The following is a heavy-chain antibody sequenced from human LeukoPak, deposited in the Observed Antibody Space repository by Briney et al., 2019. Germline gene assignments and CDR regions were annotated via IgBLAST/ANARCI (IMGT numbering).Heavy chain of an antibody. CDR3: ASAGGPGWEYYYGMDV. J-gene: IGHJ6*04. Sequence: SGTLSLTCAVSGGSISSSNWWSWVRQPPGKGLEWIGEIYHSGSTNYNPSLKSRVTISVDKSKNQFSLKLSSVTAADTAVYYCASAGGPGWEYYYGMDVWGKGTTVTASS. CDR2: IYHSGST. CDR1: GGSISSSNW. D-gene: IGHD3-10*01. V-gene: IGHV4-4*02.